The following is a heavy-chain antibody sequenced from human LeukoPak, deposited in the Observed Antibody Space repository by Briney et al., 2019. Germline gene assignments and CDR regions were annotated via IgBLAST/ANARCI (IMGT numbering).Heavy chain of an antibody. CDR3: ATSGISFARWYYNGMDV. Sequence: NPGGSLRLSCAASGFTFSHAWMNWARQAPGKGLEWVGLIKSKTDGGTIEYAAPVKGRFSISRDDSENTLYLQMNSLNSEDTAVYFCATSGISFARWYYNGMDVWGQGTTVTVSS. V-gene: IGHV3-15*01. CDR2: IKSKTDGGTI. D-gene: IGHD5-18*01. J-gene: IGHJ6*02. CDR1: GFTFSHAW.